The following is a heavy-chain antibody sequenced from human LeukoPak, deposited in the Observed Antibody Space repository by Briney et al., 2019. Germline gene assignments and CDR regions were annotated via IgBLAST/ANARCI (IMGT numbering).Heavy chain of an antibody. Sequence: MRSKTEGETKEYAASVKGRFTISRDDSRSRLYLQMNSLKTEATAVYYCATGVVTGTSRWGQGTLVTVSS. J-gene: IGHJ4*02. V-gene: IGHV3-15*01. D-gene: IGHD1-1*01. CDR3: ATGVVTGTSR. CDR2: MRSKTEGETK.